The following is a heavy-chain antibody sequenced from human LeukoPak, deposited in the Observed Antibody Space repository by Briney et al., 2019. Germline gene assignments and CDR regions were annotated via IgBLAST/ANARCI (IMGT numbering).Heavy chain of an antibody. CDR3: ARHRRIPAAGIRGYDY. D-gene: IGHD6-13*01. J-gene: IGHJ4*02. Sequence: SETLSLTCAVYGGSFSGFYWRWLRQPPGKGLEWLGDINHSGGTNYIPSLKSRVTISVDTSKKQFSLKLTSVTAADTAVYYRARHRRIPAAGIRGYDYWGQGIPVTVSS. V-gene: IGHV4-34*01. CDR2: INHSGGT. CDR1: GGSFSGFY.